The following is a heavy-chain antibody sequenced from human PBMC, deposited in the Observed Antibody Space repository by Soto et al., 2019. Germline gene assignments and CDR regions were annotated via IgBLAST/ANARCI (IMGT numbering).Heavy chain of an antibody. D-gene: IGHD2-15*01. Sequence: PXGSLRLSCAASGFTFSNYAMSWVRQAPGKGLEWVSAISGSGESTFYGDSVKGRFTVSRDNSKNTLYLQMNSLGVEDTAEYYCAKGGGSCCFDCWGQGTLVTVSS. J-gene: IGHJ4*02. CDR3: AKGGGSCCFDC. V-gene: IGHV3-23*01. CDR1: GFTFSNYA. CDR2: ISGSGEST.